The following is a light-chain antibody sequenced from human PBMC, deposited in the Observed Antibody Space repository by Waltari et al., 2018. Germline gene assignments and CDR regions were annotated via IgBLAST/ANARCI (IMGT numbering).Light chain of an antibody. CDR2: AAS. V-gene: IGKV1-27*01. CDR3: LKYDSALWT. Sequence: DIQMTQSPSSLSASVGDRVTLTCRASQGISNYLAWYQQKPGKVPKLLIYAASTLQSGVPSRFSGSGSVTEFTLTISSLQPEDVATYYCLKYDSALWTFGPGTKVEIK. J-gene: IGKJ1*01. CDR1: QGISNY.